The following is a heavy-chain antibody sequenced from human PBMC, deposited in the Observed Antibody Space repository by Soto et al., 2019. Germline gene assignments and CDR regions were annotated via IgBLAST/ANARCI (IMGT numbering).Heavy chain of an antibody. J-gene: IGHJ3*02. Sequence: GGSLRLSCAASGFTFSSYAMRWVRQAPGKGLEWVAVISYDGSNKYYADSVKGRFTISRDNSKNTLYLQMNSLRAEDTAVYYCAREYHGYDAFDIWGQGTMVTVSS. V-gene: IGHV3-30-3*01. CDR3: AREYHGYDAFDI. D-gene: IGHD5-12*01. CDR2: ISYDGSNK. CDR1: GFTFSSYA.